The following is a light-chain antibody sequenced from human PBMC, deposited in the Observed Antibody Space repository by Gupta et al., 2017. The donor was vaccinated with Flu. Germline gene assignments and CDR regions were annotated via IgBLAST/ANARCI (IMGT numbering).Light chain of an antibody. CDR2: DAS. V-gene: IGKV1-33*01. CDR1: QDIRNY. J-gene: IGKJ5*01. CDR3: QQYDSLSIT. Sequence: DIQMSQSPSSLSASVGDRVTITCQASQDIRNYLNWYQQKPGKAPKLLIYDASNLETGVPSRFSGSGSGTHFSFTISSLQPEDIAAYFCQQYDSLSITFGQGTRLEIK.